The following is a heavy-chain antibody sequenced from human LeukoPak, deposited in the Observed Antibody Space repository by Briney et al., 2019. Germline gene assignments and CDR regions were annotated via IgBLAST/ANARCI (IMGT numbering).Heavy chain of an antibody. D-gene: IGHD6-6*01. CDR1: GYTFTSYW. CDR2: IYPGDSDT. V-gene: IGHV5-51*01. J-gene: IGHJ5*02. Sequence: GESLKISCQSSGYTFTSYWIGWVRQMPGKSLQWMWIIYPGDSDTTYSPSFQGQVTISADKSISTAYLQWSSLKASDTAIYYCARLIVGSSSTGWFDPWGQGTLVTVSS. CDR3: ARLIVGSSSTGWFDP.